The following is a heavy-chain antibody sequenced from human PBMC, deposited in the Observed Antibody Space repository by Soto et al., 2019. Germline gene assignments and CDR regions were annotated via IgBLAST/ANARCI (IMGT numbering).Heavy chain of an antibody. CDR1: GYTFTGYY. V-gene: IGHV1-2*02. CDR2: INPNSGGT. Sequence: ASVTVSCTASGYTFTGYYMHWVRQAPGQGLEWMGWINPNSGGTNYAQKFQGRVTMTRDTSISTAYMELSRLRSDDTAVYYCARVAYGDYGFYFDYWGQGTLVTVSS. CDR3: ARVAYGDYGFYFDY. D-gene: IGHD4-17*01. J-gene: IGHJ4*02.